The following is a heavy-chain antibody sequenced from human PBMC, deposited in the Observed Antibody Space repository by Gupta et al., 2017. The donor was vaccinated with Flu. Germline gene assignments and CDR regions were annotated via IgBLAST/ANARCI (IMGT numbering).Heavy chain of an antibody. D-gene: IGHD2-2*01. J-gene: IGHJ6*03. CDR3: AKDGPWTASCPYYCYYMDV. CDR2: IASDGSHK. Sequence: QMQLVGCGGGGVRLGSSLRLSFAAPGFTFSSYGMLWVRQAPGKGLGWVAEIASDGSHKDYADSVRGRFTNSRDNSKNTLSLEMDSLRVEDTAVDDCAKDGPWTASCPYYCYYMDVWGKGTTVTVSS. CDR1: GFTFSSYG. V-gene: IGHV3-30*18.